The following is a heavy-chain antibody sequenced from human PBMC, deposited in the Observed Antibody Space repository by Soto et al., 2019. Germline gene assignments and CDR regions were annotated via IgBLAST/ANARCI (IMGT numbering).Heavy chain of an antibody. CDR2: VCYSGST. D-gene: IGHD3-10*01. Sequence: SQSRPLTCNLSRGCLRSYYRNWTRPPPGKTLEWFGDVCYSGSTYYKPSRQSGVTISVVMSKSQFSLKLNSVTAAPTAVYYCARGSIIRGPTPFGYWGQGTLVTVSS. V-gene: IGHV4-59*01. CDR3: ARGSIIRGPTPFGY. J-gene: IGHJ4*02. CDR1: RGCLRSYY.